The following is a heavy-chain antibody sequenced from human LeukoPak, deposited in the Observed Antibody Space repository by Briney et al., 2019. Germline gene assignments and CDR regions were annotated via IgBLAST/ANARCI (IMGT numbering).Heavy chain of an antibody. D-gene: IGHD2-15*01. CDR2: IYYSGST. CDR3: ATQPGKAAFFDY. V-gene: IGHV4-59*01. CDR1: GGSISSYY. J-gene: IGHJ4*02. Sequence: SETLSLTCTVSGGSISSYYWSWIRQPPGKGLEWIGYIYYSGSTNYNPSLKSRVTISVDTSKNQFSLKLSSVTAADTAVYYCATQPGKAAFFDYWGQGTLVTASS.